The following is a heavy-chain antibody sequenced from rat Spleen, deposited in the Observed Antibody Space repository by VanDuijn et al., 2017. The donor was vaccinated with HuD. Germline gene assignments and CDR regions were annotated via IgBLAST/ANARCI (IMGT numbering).Heavy chain of an antibody. CDR3: ARPSYGYPFAY. CDR2: ITYDGVST. J-gene: IGHJ3*01. D-gene: IGHD1-7*01. CDR1: GFTFSDYN. Sequence: EVRLVESGGGLVRPGRSLKLSCAASGFTFSDYNMAWVRQAPKKGLEWVATITYDGVSTYYRDSVKGRFTISRANGKSTLYLQMDSLRSEDTATYYCARPSYGYPFAYWGQGTLVAVSS. V-gene: IGHV5-7*01.